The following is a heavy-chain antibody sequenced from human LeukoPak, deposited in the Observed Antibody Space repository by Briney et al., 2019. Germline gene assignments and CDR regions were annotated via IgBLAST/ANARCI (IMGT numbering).Heavy chain of an antibody. CDR3: AKVAPRGYYLALYF. D-gene: IGHD2/OR15-2a*01. CDR2: ITTSGDNK. V-gene: IGHV3-23*01. CDR1: GFTFKNFG. J-gene: IGHJ1*01. Sequence: GGSLRLSCAASGFTFKNFGMSWVRQAPGKGLEWVSTITTSGDNKYYADSVKGRFTISRDNSKNTLILQMSSLRAEDSALYYCAKVAPRGYYLALYFWGQGALVTVSS.